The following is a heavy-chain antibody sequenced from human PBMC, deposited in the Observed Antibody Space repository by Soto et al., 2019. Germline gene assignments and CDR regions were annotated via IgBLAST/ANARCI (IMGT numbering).Heavy chain of an antibody. CDR2: IYYSGST. D-gene: IGHD4-17*01. CDR1: GGSISSGGYY. J-gene: IGHJ5*02. Sequence: PSETLSLTCTVSGGSISSGGYYWSWIRQHPGKGLEWIGYIYYSGSTYYNPSLKSRVTISVDTSKNQFSLKLSSVTAADTAVYYCAGRRTTVTPNWFDPWGQGTLVTVSS. CDR3: AGRRTTVTPNWFDP. V-gene: IGHV4-31*03.